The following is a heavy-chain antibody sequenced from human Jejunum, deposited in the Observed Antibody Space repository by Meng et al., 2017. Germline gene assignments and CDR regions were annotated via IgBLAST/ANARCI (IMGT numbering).Heavy chain of an antibody. CDR3: ARFDISTAGRGDY. D-gene: IGHD6-13*01. J-gene: IGHJ4*02. Sequence: KWQESGHGRGEPAEARSLTCAVSGGSITSSNWWSWVRKPPGKGLEWIGEIFHSGSTNYNPPLKSRVTISVDKSKNQFSLKVTSVTAADTATYYCARFDISTAGRGDYWGQGILVTVFS. CDR1: GGSITSSNW. CDR2: IFHSGST. V-gene: IGHV4-4*02.